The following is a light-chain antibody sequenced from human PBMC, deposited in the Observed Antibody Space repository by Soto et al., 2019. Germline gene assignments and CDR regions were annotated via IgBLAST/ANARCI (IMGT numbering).Light chain of an antibody. CDR2: AVS. J-gene: IGKJ3*01. V-gene: IGKV1-9*01. CDR1: QGLSTY. Sequence: DIPLTQSPSFMSASVGDRVTITCRASQGLSTYLAWYQQKPGKAPKLLLYAVSTLQSGVPSRFSGSGSGTEFTLTISSLQPEDYATYYCQQYNSYSPFTFGPGTKVDIK. CDR3: QQYNSYSPFT.